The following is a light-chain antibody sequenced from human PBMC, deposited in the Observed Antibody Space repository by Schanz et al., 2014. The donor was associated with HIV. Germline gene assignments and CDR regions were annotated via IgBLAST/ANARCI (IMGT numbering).Light chain of an antibody. CDR2: GAS. CDR3: QQYGSS. CDR1: QSISRNY. V-gene: IGKV3-20*01. Sequence: EIVLTQSPGTLSLSPGERATLSCRASQSISRNYLAWFQQKPGQAPRLLIYGASSRATGIPDRFSGSGSGTDFTLTISRLEPEDFAVYYCQQYGSSFGPGTKVEIK. J-gene: IGKJ3*01.